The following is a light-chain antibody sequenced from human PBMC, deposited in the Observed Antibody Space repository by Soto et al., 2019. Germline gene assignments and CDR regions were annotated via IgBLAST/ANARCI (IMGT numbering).Light chain of an antibody. Sequence: QSVLTQPRSVSGSPGQSVTISCTGTSSDVGGYNYVSWYQQHPGKAPKLMIYDVSKRPSGVPDRFSGSKSGNTASLTISGLQAEDEADYYCSSYTSSSRWVFGTGTKLTVL. CDR2: DVS. CDR3: SSYTSSSRWV. J-gene: IGLJ1*01. CDR1: SSDVGGYNY. V-gene: IGLV2-11*01.